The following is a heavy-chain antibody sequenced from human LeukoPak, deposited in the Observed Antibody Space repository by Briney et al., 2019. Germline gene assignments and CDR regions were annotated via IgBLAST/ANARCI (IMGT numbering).Heavy chain of an antibody. CDR3: ARYCSGGSCYSGGFDP. J-gene: IGHJ5*02. D-gene: IGHD2-15*01. CDR1: GYTFTGYY. V-gene: IGHV1-2*02. CDR2: INPNSGGT. Sequence: ASVKVSCKASGYTFTGYYMHWVRQAPGQGLEWMGWINPNSGGTNYAQKFQGRVTITRDTSISTAYMELSRLRSDDTAVYYCARYCSGGSCYSGGFDPWGQGTLVTVSS.